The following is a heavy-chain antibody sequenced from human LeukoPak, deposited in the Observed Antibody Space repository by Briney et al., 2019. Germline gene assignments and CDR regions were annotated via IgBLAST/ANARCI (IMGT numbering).Heavy chain of an antibody. V-gene: IGHV4-59*01. J-gene: IGHJ4*02. Sequence: KSSETLSLTCTVSGGSIDSYYWSWIRQPPGKGLEWIGYIYYTGSIEYHPSLKSRVTISLDTSKNQFSLKLTSVTAADTAVYYCARVYQSAEYYFDYWGQGNLVSVSS. CDR2: IYYTGSI. CDR1: GGSIDSYY. D-gene: IGHD2-2*01. CDR3: ARVYQSAEYYFDY.